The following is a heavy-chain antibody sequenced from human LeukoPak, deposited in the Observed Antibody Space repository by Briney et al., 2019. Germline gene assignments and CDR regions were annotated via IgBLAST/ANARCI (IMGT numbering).Heavy chain of an antibody. Sequence: ASVKVSCKASGYTFINYGITWVRQAPGQGLEWMGWISGYNGNTNYAQKFQGRVTMTTDRSTTTAYMELRNLTSDDTAVYYCTRGGIVGAFIDYWGQGTLVIVSS. J-gene: IGHJ4*02. CDR2: ISGYNGNT. D-gene: IGHD1-26*01. V-gene: IGHV1-18*01. CDR3: TRGGIVGAFIDY. CDR1: GYTFINYG.